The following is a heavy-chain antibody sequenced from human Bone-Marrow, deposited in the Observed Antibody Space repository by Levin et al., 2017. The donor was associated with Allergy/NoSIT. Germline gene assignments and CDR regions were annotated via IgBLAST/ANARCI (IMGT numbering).Heavy chain of an antibody. CDR2: IAYDGSNK. J-gene: IGHJ4*02. D-gene: IGHD3-22*01. CDR1: GFTFSSYA. Sequence: GGSLRLSCAASGFTFSSYAMHWVRQAPGKGLEWVAVIAYDGSNKYYADSVKGRLTISRVNSKSTLYLQMNSLRAEDTAVYYCTRDRGKYYYESSGFPFDCWGQGTLVTVSS. V-gene: IGHV3-30-3*01. CDR3: TRDRGKYYYESSGFPFDC.